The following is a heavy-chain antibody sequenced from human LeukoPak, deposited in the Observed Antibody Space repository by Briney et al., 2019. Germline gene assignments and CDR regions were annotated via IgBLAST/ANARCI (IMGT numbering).Heavy chain of an antibody. J-gene: IGHJ4*02. Sequence: ASVKVSCKASGYTFTSQGISWVRQAPGQGLEWMGWISGYNGNKKYAQKFQDRVTMTTDTSTSTAYMELRSLGSDDTAVYYCARDCHTTTCLFDYWSQGTLVTVSS. V-gene: IGHV1-18*01. D-gene: IGHD2-2*01. CDR3: ARDCHTTTCLFDY. CDR1: GYTFTSQG. CDR2: ISGYNGNK.